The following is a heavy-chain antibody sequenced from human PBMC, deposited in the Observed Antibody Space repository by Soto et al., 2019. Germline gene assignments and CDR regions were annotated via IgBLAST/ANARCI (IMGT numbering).Heavy chain of an antibody. CDR2: ISGSGDST. V-gene: IGHV3-23*01. CDR3: AKSYSSNWYDYFDY. J-gene: IGHJ4*02. D-gene: IGHD6-13*01. CDR1: EFTFSSYA. Sequence: GSLRLSYAASEFTFSSYAMSWVRQAPGKGLEWVSAISGSGDSTYYADSVKGRFTISRDTSKNTLYLQMDSLRAEDTALYYCAKSYSSNWYDYFDYWGQGTLVTGSS.